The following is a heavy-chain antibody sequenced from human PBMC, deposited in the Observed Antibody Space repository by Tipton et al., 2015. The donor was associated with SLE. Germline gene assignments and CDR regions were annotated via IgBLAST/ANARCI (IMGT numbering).Heavy chain of an antibody. Sequence: TLSLTCTVSGGSISSTDYYWNWIRQPPGKGLEWIGEINHSGSTNYNPSLKSRVTISVDTSKNQFSLRLSSVTAADTAVYYCARDPRGGDAFDIWGQGTMVTVSS. V-gene: IGHV4-39*07. CDR3: ARDPRGGDAFDI. CDR1: GGSISSTDYY. CDR2: INHSGST. D-gene: IGHD3-10*01. J-gene: IGHJ3*02.